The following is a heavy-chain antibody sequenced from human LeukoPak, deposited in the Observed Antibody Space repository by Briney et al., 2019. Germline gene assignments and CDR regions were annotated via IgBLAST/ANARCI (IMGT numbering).Heavy chain of an antibody. J-gene: IGHJ4*02. Sequence: SETLSLTCTVSGGSISSYYWSWIRQPPGKGLEWIGYIYYSGSTNYNPSLKSRVTISVDTSKNHFPLKLSSVTAADTAVYYCARVVNSGWSDYWGQGTLVTVSS. V-gene: IGHV4-59*01. CDR1: GGSISSYY. CDR3: ARVVNSGWSDY. CDR2: IYYSGST. D-gene: IGHD6-19*01.